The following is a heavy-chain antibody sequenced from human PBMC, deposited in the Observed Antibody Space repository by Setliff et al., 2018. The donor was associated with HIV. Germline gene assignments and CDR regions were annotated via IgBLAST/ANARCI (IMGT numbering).Heavy chain of an antibody. CDR2: IRRKANGGTT. J-gene: IGHJ4*02. V-gene: IGHV3-49*04. Sequence: PGGSLRLSCTASGFIFGDYAISWVRQTPGKGLEWVGFIRRKANGGTTAYAASVNGRFAISRDDSKSITYLQMNSLRTEDTAVYYCTTDPDYGDPWGQGTLVTVSS. CDR1: GFIFGDYA. CDR3: TTDPDYGDP. D-gene: IGHD4-17*01.